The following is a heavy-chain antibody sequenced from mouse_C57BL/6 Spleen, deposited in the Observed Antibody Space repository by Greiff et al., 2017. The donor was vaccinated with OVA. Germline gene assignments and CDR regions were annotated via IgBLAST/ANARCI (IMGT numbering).Heavy chain of an antibody. V-gene: IGHV1-55*01. CDR1: GYTFTSYW. CDR3: AGIYYGNYVGAMDY. D-gene: IGHD2-1*01. Sequence: QVQLQQPGAELVKPGASVKMSCKASGYTFTSYWITWVKQRPGQGLEWIGDIYPGSGSTNYNEKFKSKATLTVDTSSSTAYMQLSSLTSEDSAVYYCAGIYYGNYVGAMDYWGQGTSVTVSS. J-gene: IGHJ4*01. CDR2: IYPGSGST.